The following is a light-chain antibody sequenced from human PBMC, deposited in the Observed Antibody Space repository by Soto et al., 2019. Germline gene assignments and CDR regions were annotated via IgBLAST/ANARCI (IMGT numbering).Light chain of an antibody. CDR2: DVS. CDR1: SSDVGDNNY. CDR3: SSYTSSSTYV. Sequence: QSALTQPASVSGSPGQSITISCTGTSSDVGDNNYVSWYQQHPGKAPKLMIYDVSDRPSGVSNRFSGSKSGNTASLTISGLQAEDEADYYCSSYTSSSTYVFGNGTKVTVL. J-gene: IGLJ1*01. V-gene: IGLV2-14*01.